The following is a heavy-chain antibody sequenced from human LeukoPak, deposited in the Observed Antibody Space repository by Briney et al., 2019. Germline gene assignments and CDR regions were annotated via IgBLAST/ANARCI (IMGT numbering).Heavy chain of an antibody. V-gene: IGHV3-30*02. CDR2: IRYDGSNE. J-gene: IGHJ4*02. CDR1: GFTFSSYG. CDR3: ARDSNADY. Sequence: GGSLRLSCAASGFTFSSYGMHWVRQAPGMGLEWVASIRYDGSNEYYADSVKGRFTISRDNSKNTLYLQMNSLRAEDTAVYYCARDSNADYWGQGTLVTVSS.